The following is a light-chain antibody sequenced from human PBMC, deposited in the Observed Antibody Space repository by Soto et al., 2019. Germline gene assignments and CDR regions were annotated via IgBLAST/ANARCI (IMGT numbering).Light chain of an antibody. CDR3: QSYDSSLSAWV. J-gene: IGLJ3*02. Sequence: QSVLTQPPSVSGAPGQRVTISCTESSSNIGAGYDVHWYQPLPGTAPKPLIYGNTNRPSGVPDRFSGSKSGTSASLAITGLQAEDEADYYCQSYDSSLSAWVFGGGTKLTVL. CDR1: SSNIGAGYD. CDR2: GNT. V-gene: IGLV1-40*01.